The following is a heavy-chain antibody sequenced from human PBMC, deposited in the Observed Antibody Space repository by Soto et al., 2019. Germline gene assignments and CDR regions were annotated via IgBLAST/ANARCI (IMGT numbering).Heavy chain of an antibody. Sequence: SETLSLTCAVYGGSFSGYYWSWIRQPPGKGLEWIGEINHSGSTNYNPSLKSRVTISVDTSKNQFSLKLSSVTAADTAVYYCARKKGFDYWGQGTLVTVSS. CDR3: ARKKGFDY. CDR2: INHSGST. J-gene: IGHJ4*02. V-gene: IGHV4-34*01. CDR1: GGSFSGYY.